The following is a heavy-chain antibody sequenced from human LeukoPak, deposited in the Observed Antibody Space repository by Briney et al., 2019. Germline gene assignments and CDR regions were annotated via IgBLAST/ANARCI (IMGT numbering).Heavy chain of an antibody. CDR3: AKDLVHSSGWYGRTSDLYYFDY. V-gene: IGHV3-7*01. J-gene: IGHJ4*02. CDR2: IKQDGSEK. D-gene: IGHD6-19*01. Sequence: PGGSLRLSCAASGFTFSSYWMSWVRQAPGKGLEWVANIKQDGSEKYYVDSVRGRLVISRDNARNSLYLQMNSLRAEDTAVYYCAKDLVHSSGWYGRTSDLYYFDYWGQGTLVTVSS. CDR1: GFTFSSYW.